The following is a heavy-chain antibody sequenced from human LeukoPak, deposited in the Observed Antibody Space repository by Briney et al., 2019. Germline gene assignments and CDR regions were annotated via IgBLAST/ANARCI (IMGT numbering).Heavy chain of an antibody. Sequence: ASVKVSCKASGYTFISYGIIWVRQAPGQGLEWMGWVSAYTGNTKYAEKVQGRVTMTTDTSTSTAYMELRSLRSDDTALYYYARDLTYNHDSSGHFPGDYFDKWGQGTLVTVSS. CDR2: VSAYTGNT. CDR3: ARDLTYNHDSSGHFPGDYFDK. D-gene: IGHD3-22*01. J-gene: IGHJ4*02. CDR1: GYTFISYG. V-gene: IGHV1-18*04.